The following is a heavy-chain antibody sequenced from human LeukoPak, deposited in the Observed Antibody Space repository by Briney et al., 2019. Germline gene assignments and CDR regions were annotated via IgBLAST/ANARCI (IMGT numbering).Heavy chain of an antibody. CDR1: GFTVSGNY. D-gene: IGHD6-19*01. J-gene: IGHJ4*01. Sequence: PGGSLRLSCAVSGFTVSGNYMSWVRQAPGKGLEWVSIMYSSGSTDYADSVKGRFTLFRDNSKNTLYLQMNSLGVEDTAVYYCAREGGPYSSTLRGHWGQGTLVTVSS. CDR3: AREGGPYSSTLRGH. CDR2: MYSSGST. V-gene: IGHV3-53*01.